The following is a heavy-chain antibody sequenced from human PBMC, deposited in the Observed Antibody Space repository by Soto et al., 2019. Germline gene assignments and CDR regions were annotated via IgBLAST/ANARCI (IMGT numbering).Heavy chain of an antibody. V-gene: IGHV3-30*18. CDR2: ISYDGSNK. J-gene: IGHJ4*02. Sequence: GGSLRLSCAASGFTFSSYGMHWVRQAPGKGLEWVAVISYDGSNKYYADSVKGRFTISRDNSKNTLYLQMNSLRAEDTAVYYCAKDPAAADSGIFDYWGQGTLVTVSS. D-gene: IGHD6-13*01. CDR3: AKDPAAADSGIFDY. CDR1: GFTFSSYG.